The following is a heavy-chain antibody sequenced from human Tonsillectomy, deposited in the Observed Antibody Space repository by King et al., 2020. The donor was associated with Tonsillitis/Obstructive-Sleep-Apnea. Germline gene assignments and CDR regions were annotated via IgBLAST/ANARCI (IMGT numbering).Heavy chain of an antibody. CDR1: GGSFTGHY. D-gene: IGHD1-1*01. CDR2: INHSGTS. V-gene: IGHV4-34*01. Sequence: VQLQQWGAGLLKPSGTLSLTCGVYGGSFTGHYWSWIRQPPGKGLEWIGDINHSGTSNYSPPLKSRVTISVDTSKNQFSLKLTSVTAADTAVYYCAGGPDVKQLVHHSHSYMDVWGKGTTVTVSS. J-gene: IGHJ6*03. CDR3: AGGPDVKQLVHHSHSYMDV.